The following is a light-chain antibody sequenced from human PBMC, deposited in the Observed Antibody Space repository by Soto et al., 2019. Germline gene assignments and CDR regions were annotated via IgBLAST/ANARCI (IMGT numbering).Light chain of an antibody. J-gene: IGKJ4*01. CDR2: DAS. CDR3: QQCDKLPLT. CDR1: QDISNY. V-gene: IGKV1-33*01. Sequence: DIQMTQSPSTLSASVGDRVTITCQASQDISNYLNWYQQKPGKAPKLLIYDASNLETGAPSRFSGSGSGTDFTFTISSLQPEDIATYYCQQCDKLPLTFGGGTKVDIK.